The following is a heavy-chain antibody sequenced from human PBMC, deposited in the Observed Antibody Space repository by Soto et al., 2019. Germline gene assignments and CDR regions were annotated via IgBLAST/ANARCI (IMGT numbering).Heavy chain of an antibody. V-gene: IGHV4-30-4*01. CDR1: GDSISTADYY. J-gene: IGHJ4*02. CDR2: IYYSGNT. D-gene: IGHD6-6*01. Sequence: PSETLSPTCTVSGDSISTADYYWNWIRQHPGKGLEWIGYIYYSGNTYYIPSLKSRVTISVDTSKTQISLMLNSVTAADTAVYYCARGIYSTSSFFDSWGQGTLVTVS. CDR3: ARGIYSTSSFFDS.